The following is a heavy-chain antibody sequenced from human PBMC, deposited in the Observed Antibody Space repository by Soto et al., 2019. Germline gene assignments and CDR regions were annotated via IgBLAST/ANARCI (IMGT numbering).Heavy chain of an antibody. V-gene: IGHV4-34*01. J-gene: IGHJ6*02. D-gene: IGHD3-10*01. CDR1: GGSFSGYY. CDR3: ARERPITMVRGVIITSYYYGMDV. Sequence: SETLSLTCAVYGGSFSGYYWSWIRQPPGKGLEWSGEINHSGSTNYNPSLKSRVTISVDTSKNQFSLKLSSVTAADTAVYYCARERPITMVRGVIITSYYYGMDVWGQGTTVTV. CDR2: INHSGST.